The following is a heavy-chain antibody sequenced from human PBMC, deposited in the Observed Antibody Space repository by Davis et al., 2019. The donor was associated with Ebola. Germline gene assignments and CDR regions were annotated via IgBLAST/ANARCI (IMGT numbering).Heavy chain of an antibody. CDR2: IWPSDSET. Sequence: HRESLKISCQSVGYSFRSYYIAWVRHLPGEGLQWMGSIWPSDSETTYSPSVRGQFTISADKSLSTAYLQWSSLEASDSGIYYCARGTFDSGSSSSLYYFDYWGQGTLVTVSS. V-gene: IGHV5-51*01. CDR3: ARGTFDSGSSSSLYYFDY. J-gene: IGHJ4*02. D-gene: IGHD2-15*01. CDR1: GYSFRSYY.